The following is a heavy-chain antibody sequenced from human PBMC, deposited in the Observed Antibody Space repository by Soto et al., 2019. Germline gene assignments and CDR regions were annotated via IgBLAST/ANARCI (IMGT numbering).Heavy chain of an antibody. D-gene: IGHD3-10*01. CDR3: ARGPHFGELFYDAFDI. V-gene: IGHV3-48*01. J-gene: IGHJ3*02. Sequence: PGGSLRLSCAASGFTFSSYSMNWVRQAPGKGLEWVSYISSSSSTIYYADSVKGRFTISRDNAKNSLYLQMNSLRAEDTAVYYCARGPHFGELFYDAFDIWGQGTMVTVSS. CDR1: GFTFSSYS. CDR2: ISSSSSTI.